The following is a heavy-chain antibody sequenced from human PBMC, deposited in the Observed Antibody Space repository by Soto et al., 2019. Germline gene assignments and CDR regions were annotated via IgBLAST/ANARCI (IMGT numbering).Heavy chain of an antibody. Sequence: ASVKVSCKASGYTFTSYGISWVRQAPGQGLEWMGWISAYNGNTNYAQKLQGRVTMTTDTSTSTAYMELRSLRSDDTAVYYCARDLARYCSGGSCYTSRQGMDVWGQGTTVTVSS. CDR2: ISAYNGNT. CDR3: ARDLARYCSGGSCYTSRQGMDV. J-gene: IGHJ6*02. D-gene: IGHD2-15*01. V-gene: IGHV1-18*01. CDR1: GYTFTSYG.